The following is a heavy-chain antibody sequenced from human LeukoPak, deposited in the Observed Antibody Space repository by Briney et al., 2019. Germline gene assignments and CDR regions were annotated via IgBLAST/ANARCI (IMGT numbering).Heavy chain of an antibody. CDR2: ISNSETT. D-gene: IGHD2-15*01. J-gene: IGHJ5*02. CDR3: ARGYCSDERCPVFPS. CDR1: GGSVTSYY. V-gene: IGHV4-59*02. Sequence: SETLALTCSVSGGSVTSYYWNWVRQTPGKGLEWIGYISNSETTDYGPSFKSRVTLSLDTSKNQFSLKLSSVTAADTGVYYCARGYCSDERCPVFPSWGQGTLVTVSS.